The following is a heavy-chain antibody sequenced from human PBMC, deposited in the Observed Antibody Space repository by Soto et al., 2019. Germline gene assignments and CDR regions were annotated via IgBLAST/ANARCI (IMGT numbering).Heavy chain of an antibody. CDR3: ARDSGTLGNWAYFLDY. D-gene: IGHD7-27*01. V-gene: IGHV1-18*01. Sequence: QGQLVQSGAEVKKPGASVKVSCKASGYTFTDFGISWVRQAPGQGLEWMGWISAYNGNTNYAHKVQDRVTMTTATSTNTAYMELRNLTPDDTAVYFCARDSGTLGNWAYFLDYWGQGTLVTVSS. CDR2: ISAYNGNT. CDR1: GYTFTDFG. J-gene: IGHJ4*02.